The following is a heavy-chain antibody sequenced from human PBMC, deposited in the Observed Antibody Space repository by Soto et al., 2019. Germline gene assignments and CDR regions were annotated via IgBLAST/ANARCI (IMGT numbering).Heavy chain of an antibody. J-gene: IGHJ6*02. CDR2: ISGSGGST. D-gene: IGHD2-2*01. V-gene: IGHV3-23*01. Sequence: PGGSLRLSCAASGFTFSSYAMSWVRQAPGKGLEWVSAISGSGGSTYYADSVKGRFTISRDNSKNTLYLQMNSLRAEDTAVYYCAKDGYEHCSSTSCYSWDYHYGMGVWGQGTRVTVSS. CDR3: AKDGYEHCSSTSCYSWDYHYGMGV. CDR1: GFTFSSYA.